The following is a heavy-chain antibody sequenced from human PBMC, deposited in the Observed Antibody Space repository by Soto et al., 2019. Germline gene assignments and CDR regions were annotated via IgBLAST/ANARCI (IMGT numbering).Heavy chain of an antibody. D-gene: IGHD3-10*01. CDR1: GFTFSNYA. Sequence: PGGSLRLSCAASGFTFSNYAMNWVRQAPGKGLEWISVISGSGGSTYYADSVKGRFTISRDNSKNTLYLQMNSLRAEDTAVYYCAKDLGEGVLWFGELLFVGSNGMDVWGQGTTVTVSS. V-gene: IGHV3-23*01. CDR2: ISGSGGST. J-gene: IGHJ6*02. CDR3: AKDLGEGVLWFGELLFVGSNGMDV.